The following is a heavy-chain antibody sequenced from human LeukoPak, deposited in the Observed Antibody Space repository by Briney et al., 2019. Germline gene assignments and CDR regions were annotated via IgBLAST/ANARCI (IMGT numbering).Heavy chain of an antibody. V-gene: IGHV4-59*01. CDR3: ARLGRDGYNQLDY. J-gene: IGHJ4*02. D-gene: IGHD5-24*01. CDR1: GGSISSYY. Sequence: SETLSLTWTVSGGSISSYYWSWIRQPAGKGLEWIGYIYYSGSNNYNPSLKSRVTISVDTSKNQFSLKLSSVTAADTAVYYCARLGRDGYNQLDYWGQGTLVTVSS. CDR2: IYYSGSN.